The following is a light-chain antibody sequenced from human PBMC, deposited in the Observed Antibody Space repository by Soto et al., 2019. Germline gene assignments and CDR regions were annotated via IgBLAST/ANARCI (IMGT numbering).Light chain of an antibody. CDR1: SSDVGGYNY. CDR2: DVS. J-gene: IGLJ1*01. CDR3: TTYTICSTSPYV. Sequence: QSALDQPASVSGSPGQPITISCTGPSSDVGGYNYVSWYQQHPGKAPKLMIYDVSNRPSGVSNRFSGSKSGNTASLTISGLQAEDVFFYYWTTYTICSTSPYVVRTRTNVT. V-gene: IGLV2-14*01.